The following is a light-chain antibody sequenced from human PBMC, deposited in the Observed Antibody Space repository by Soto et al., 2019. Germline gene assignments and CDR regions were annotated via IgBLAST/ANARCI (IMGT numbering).Light chain of an antibody. V-gene: IGKV3-15*01. CDR2: GAS. J-gene: IGKJ1*01. Sequence: EIVITQSPVTLSVSPGERATLSFRASQNVNHNFAWYQQKSGQAPRLIIYGASTRATGIPARFSVSGSGTDLPRTICSVQYEEFARYHRDAYNNWPHAFGHGTKVEIK. CDR3: DAYNNWPHA. CDR1: QNVNHN.